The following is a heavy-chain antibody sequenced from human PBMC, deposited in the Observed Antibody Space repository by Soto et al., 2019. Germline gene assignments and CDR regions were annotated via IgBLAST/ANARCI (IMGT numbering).Heavy chain of an antibody. Sequence: GGSLRLSCAASGFTFRTYWMSWVRQAPGKGLEWVAFIKEDGSDKYYVDSVKGRFAISRDNAKNSLYLQMNSLRAEDTAVYYCSRDRGGRSGKDVWAKRTMVTVSS. D-gene: IGHD1-1*01. CDR2: IKEDGSDK. CDR1: GFTFRTYW. V-gene: IGHV3-7*01. CDR3: SRDRGGRSGKDV. J-gene: IGHJ6*04.